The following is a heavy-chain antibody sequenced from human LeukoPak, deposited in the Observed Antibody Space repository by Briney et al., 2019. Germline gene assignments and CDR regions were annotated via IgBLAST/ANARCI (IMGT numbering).Heavy chain of an antibody. V-gene: IGHV4-4*02. CDR2: IYHSGST. CDR3: ARRLYHYYAMDV. D-gene: IGHD2/OR15-2a*01. Sequence: PSETLSLTCAVSGGSISTSNWWSWVRQPPGKGLEWIGEIYHSGSTYYNASLKSRVTISVDTSRKQFSLKLSSVTAADTAVYYCARRLYHYYAMDVWGQGTTVTVSS. J-gene: IGHJ6*02. CDR1: GGSISTSNW.